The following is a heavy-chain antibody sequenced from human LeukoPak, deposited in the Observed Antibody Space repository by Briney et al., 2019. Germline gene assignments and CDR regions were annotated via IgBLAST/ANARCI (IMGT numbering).Heavy chain of an antibody. CDR2: IYYSGST. CDR3: ARKMERESGYYYGALDY. J-gene: IGHJ4*02. Sequence: SETLSLTCTVSGGSISSYYWSWIRQPPGKGLEWIGYIYYSGSTNYNPSLKSRVTISVDTSKNQFSLKLSSVTAADTAVYYCARKMERESGYYYGALDYWGQGTLVTVSS. V-gene: IGHV4-59*01. CDR1: GGSISSYY. D-gene: IGHD3-22*01.